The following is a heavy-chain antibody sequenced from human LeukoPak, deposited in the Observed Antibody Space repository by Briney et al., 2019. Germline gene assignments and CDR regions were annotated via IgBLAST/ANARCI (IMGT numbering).Heavy chain of an antibody. J-gene: IGHJ4*02. V-gene: IGHV4-59*01. CDR2: IYYSGST. Sequence: SETLSLTCAVYGGSFSSYYWSWIRQPPGKGLEWIGYIYYSGSTNYNPSLKSRVTISVDTSKNQFSLKLSSVTAADTAVYYCASTGPYGDYLDYWGQGTLVTVSS. CDR3: ASTGPYGDYLDY. D-gene: IGHD4-17*01. CDR1: GGSFSSYY.